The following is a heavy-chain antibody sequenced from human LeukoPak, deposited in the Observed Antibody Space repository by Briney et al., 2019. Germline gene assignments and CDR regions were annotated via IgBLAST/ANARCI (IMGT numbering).Heavy chain of an antibody. CDR3: ATRFASEADFDC. V-gene: IGHV3-23*01. CDR1: GFTFSSYA. CDR2: ISGSGGST. J-gene: IGHJ4*02. Sequence: GGSLRLSCAASGFTFSSYAMSWVRQAPGKGLEWVSTISGSGGSTYFADSVKGRFTISRDNSKNTLSLQMNSLSAEDTAVYYCATRFASEADFDCWGQGTLVTVSS. D-gene: IGHD3-10*01.